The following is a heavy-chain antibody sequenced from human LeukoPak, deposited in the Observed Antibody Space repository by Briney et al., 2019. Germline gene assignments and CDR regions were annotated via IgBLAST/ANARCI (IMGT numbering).Heavy chain of an antibody. J-gene: IGHJ4*02. CDR1: GFTFDDYA. CDR2: ISWNSGSI. V-gene: IGHV3-9*01. Sequence: PGGSLRLSCAASGFTFDDYAMHWVRQAPGKGLEWVSGISWNSGSIGYADSVKGRFTISRDNAKNSLYLQMNSLRAEDTAVYYCARRTLNSVVAATPFDYWGQGTLVTVSS. D-gene: IGHD2-15*01. CDR3: ARRTLNSVVAATPFDY.